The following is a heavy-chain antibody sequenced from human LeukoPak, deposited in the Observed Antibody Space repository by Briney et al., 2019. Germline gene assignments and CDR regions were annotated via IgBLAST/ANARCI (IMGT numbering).Heavy chain of an antibody. Sequence: PGGSLRLSCAAPGFTFSSYEMNWVRQAPGEGLEWVSYISGSGTSIFYADSVKGRFTISRDNAKNSLYLQMNSLRTEDTAVYFCARGQVLWAMATTRYYFDCWGQGTVVTVSS. V-gene: IGHV3-48*03. CDR2: ISGSGTSI. CDR1: GFTFSSYE. D-gene: IGHD5-24*01. CDR3: ARGQVLWAMATTRYYFDC. J-gene: IGHJ4*02.